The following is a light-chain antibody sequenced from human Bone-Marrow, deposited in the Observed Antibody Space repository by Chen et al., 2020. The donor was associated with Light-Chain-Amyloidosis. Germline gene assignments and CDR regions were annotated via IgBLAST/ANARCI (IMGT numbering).Light chain of an antibody. J-gene: IGLJ3*02. Sequence: SFVLPPPSSLPGAPGQTATLACGGNNIGSTSVHWYQQTQGQAPLLVVYDDSDRPSGIPERLSGSNSGNTATLTISRVEAGDEADYYCQVWDRSSDRPVFGGGTKLTVL. CDR2: DDS. CDR1: NIGSTS. V-gene: IGLV3-21*02. CDR3: QVWDRSSDRPV.